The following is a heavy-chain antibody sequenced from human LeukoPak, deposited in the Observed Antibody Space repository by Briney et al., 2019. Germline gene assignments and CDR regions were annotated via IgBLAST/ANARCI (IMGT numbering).Heavy chain of an antibody. CDR3: ARASVAGFLAFDI. CDR1: GGSISSYY. D-gene: IGHD6-19*01. CDR2: IYYSGST. Sequence: PSETLSLTCTVSGGSISSYYWSWIRQPPGKGLEWIGYIYYSGSTNYNPSLKSRVTISVDTSKNQFSLKPSSVTAADTAVYYCARASVAGFLAFDIWGQGTMVTVSS. V-gene: IGHV4-59*08. J-gene: IGHJ3*02.